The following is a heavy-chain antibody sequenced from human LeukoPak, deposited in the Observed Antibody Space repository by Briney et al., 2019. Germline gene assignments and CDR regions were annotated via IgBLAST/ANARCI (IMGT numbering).Heavy chain of an antibody. Sequence: GGSLRLSCVASGFTFSDYYMSWIRQAPGKGLEWVSYISSSSSYTNYADSVKGRFTISRDNAKNSLYLQMNSLRAEDTAVYYCARVNWNYFDYWGQGTLVTVSS. D-gene: IGHD1-1*01. CDR2: ISSSSSYT. J-gene: IGHJ4*02. V-gene: IGHV3-11*06. CDR1: GFTFSDYY. CDR3: ARVNWNYFDY.